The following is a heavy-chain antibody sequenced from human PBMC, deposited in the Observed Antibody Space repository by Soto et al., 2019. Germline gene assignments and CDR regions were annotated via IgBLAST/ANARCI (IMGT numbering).Heavy chain of an antibody. Sequence: VGSLRLSCASSVFTFSSYGMHCVRHAPGKGLEWVAVISYDGSNKYYADSVKGRFTISRDSSKNTLYLQMNGLRAEDTAVYYCAKTYYYDSSGYYHGAFDIWGQGTMVTVSS. CDR2: ISYDGSNK. J-gene: IGHJ3*02. CDR3: AKTYYYDSSGYYHGAFDI. D-gene: IGHD3-22*01. V-gene: IGHV3-30*18. CDR1: VFTFSSYG.